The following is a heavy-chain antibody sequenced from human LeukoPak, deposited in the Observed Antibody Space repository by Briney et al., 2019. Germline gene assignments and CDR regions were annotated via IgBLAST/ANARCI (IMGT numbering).Heavy chain of an antibody. J-gene: IGHJ4*02. CDR1: GFTFRSYA. Sequence: GGSLRLSCAASGFTFRSYAMSWVRQAPGKGLEWVSVISGSGDSTYYADSVKGRFTISRDNSKNTLYLQMNSLRAEDTAVYYCARERFGCSSTSCYATYFDYWGQGTLVTVSS. CDR3: ARERFGCSSTSCYATYFDY. D-gene: IGHD2-2*01. V-gene: IGHV3-23*01. CDR2: ISGSGDST.